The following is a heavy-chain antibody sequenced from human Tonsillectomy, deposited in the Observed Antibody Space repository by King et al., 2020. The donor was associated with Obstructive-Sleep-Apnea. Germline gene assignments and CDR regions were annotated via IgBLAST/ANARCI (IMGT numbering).Heavy chain of an antibody. D-gene: IGHD5-24*01. V-gene: IGHV1-18*01. CDR3: ARVDGYNFLDY. CDR1: AYTFTNYA. Sequence: QLVQSGAEVKKPGASVNVSCQASAYTFTNYAISWVRQAPGQGLEWMGWISTYSGNTNYAQNLQGRVTMTTDTSTSTAYMELRSLKSDDTAVYYCARVDGYNFLDYWGQGTLLTVSS. J-gene: IGHJ4*02. CDR2: ISTYSGNT.